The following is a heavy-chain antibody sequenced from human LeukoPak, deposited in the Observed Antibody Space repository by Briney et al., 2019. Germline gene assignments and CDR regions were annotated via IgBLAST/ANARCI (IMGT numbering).Heavy chain of an antibody. J-gene: IGHJ3*02. D-gene: IGHD6-6*01. CDR3: ARDSSSNPRSNAFDI. Sequence: GGSLRLSCAASGFTFSSYSMNWVRQAPGKGLEWVSYISSSSSTIYYADSVKGRFTISRDNAKNSLYLQMNSLRAEDTAVYYCARDSSSNPRSNAFDIWGQGTMVTVSS. CDR1: GFTFSSYS. V-gene: IGHV3-48*04. CDR2: ISSSSSTI.